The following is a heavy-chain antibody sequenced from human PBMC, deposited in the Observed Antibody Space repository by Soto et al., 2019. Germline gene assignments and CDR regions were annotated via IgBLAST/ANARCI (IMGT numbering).Heavy chain of an antibody. V-gene: IGHV1-2*02. J-gene: IGHJ6*02. CDR3: ARKSNPGYHYYYGLDV. D-gene: IGHD4-4*01. CDR1: GYTFTGYY. Sequence: GASVKVSCKASGYTFTGYYMHWVRRAPGQGLEWMGWINPNSGVTNYAEKFQGRVTMTRDTAISTAYMELSRLRSDDTAVYYCARKSNPGYHYYYGLDVWGQGTTVTVSS. CDR2: INPNSGVT.